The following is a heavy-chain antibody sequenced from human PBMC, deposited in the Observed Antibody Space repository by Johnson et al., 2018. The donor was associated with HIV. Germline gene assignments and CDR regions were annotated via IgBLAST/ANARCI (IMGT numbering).Heavy chain of an antibody. D-gene: IGHD6-6*01. CDR3: ARDLVGYGSSSYAFDI. CDR2: IYSGGST. V-gene: IGHV3-66*01. Sequence: VQVVESGGGLVQPGGSLTLSCAAPGFSVSSYYMTWVRQAPGKGLDWVSVIYSGGSTYYADSVKGRFTISRDNSKNTLYLQMNSLRAEDTAVYYCARDLVGYGSSSYAFDIWGQGTMVTVSS. J-gene: IGHJ3*02. CDR1: GFSVSSYY.